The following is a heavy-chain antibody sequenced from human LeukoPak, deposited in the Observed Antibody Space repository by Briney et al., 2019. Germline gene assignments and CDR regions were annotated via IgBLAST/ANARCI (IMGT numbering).Heavy chain of an antibody. V-gene: IGHV3-21*01. CDR1: GFTFSSYS. J-gene: IGHJ4*02. CDR3: ARPSNEGQWLVGQGVDY. Sequence: GGSLRLSCAASGFTFSSYSMNWVRQAPGRGLEWVSSISTSSSYIYYADSVKGRFTISRDNAKNSLYLQMNSLRAEDTAVYYCARPSNEGQWLVGQGVDYWGQGTLVTVSS. CDR2: ISTSSSYI. D-gene: IGHD6-19*01.